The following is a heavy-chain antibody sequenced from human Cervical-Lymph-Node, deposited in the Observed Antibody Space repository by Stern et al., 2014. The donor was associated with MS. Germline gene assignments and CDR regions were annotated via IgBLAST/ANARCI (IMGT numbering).Heavy chain of an antibody. CDR2: GYASGIT. J-gene: IGHJ2*01. CDR3: ARDRLYDTVWYQWYFDL. CDR1: GGSISGGDFY. D-gene: IGHD3-16*01. V-gene: IGHV4-61*02. Sequence: QVQLQESGPGLVKPSQTLSLTCTVSGGSISGGDFYWSWIRQSAGKGLEWIGRGYASGITVYNPSLRSRVAMSVDASKNKFPLRLTSVTAADTAVYYCARDRLYDTVWYQWYFDLWGRGTLVTVSS.